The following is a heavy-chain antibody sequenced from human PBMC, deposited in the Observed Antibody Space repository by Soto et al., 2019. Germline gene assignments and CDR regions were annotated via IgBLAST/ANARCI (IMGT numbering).Heavy chain of an antibody. CDR1: GGPIRSSSHY. CDR3: AREGGYVDY. D-gene: IGHD1-1*01. J-gene: IGHJ4*02. V-gene: IGHV4-39*02. Sequence: QLQLQESGPGLVKPSETLSLTCTVSGGPIRSSSHYWGWIRQSPGTGLEWIGSIDESGDSYYNPSLKSLVTISVDTSKNQFSLKLISVTGADSAIDYCAREGGYVDYGGQGTLVTVSS. CDR2: IDESGDS.